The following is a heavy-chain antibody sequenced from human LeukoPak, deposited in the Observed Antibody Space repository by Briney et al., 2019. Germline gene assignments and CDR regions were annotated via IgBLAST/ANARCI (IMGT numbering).Heavy chain of an antibody. J-gene: IGHJ5*02. CDR3: ARVVATITLRANNWFDP. CDR2: IKPDGSEK. CDR1: GFTFSDYW. V-gene: IGHV3-7*04. D-gene: IGHD5-12*01. Sequence: GGSLRLSCAASGFTFSDYWMTWVRQAPGKGLEWVANIKPDGSEKYYVDSVRGRFTISRDNAKNSLYLQMNSLRAEDTAVYYCARVVATITLRANNWFDPWGQGTLVTVSS.